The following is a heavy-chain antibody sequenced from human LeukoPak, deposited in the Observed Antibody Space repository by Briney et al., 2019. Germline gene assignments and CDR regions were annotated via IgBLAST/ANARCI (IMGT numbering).Heavy chain of an antibody. J-gene: IGHJ6*03. Sequence: GGSLRLSCAASGFTFSSYSMNWVRQAPGKGLVWVSSISSSSSYIYYADSVKGRFTISRDNAKNSLYLQMNSLRAEDTAVYYCARGSGVTTIYYYMDVWGKGTTVTVSS. CDR3: ARGSGVTTIYYYMDV. D-gene: IGHD4-17*01. CDR2: ISSSSSYI. CDR1: GFTFSSYS. V-gene: IGHV3-21*01.